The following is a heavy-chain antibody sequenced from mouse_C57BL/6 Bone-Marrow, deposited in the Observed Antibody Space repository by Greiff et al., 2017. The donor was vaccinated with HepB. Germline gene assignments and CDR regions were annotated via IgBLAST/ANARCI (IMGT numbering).Heavy chain of an antibody. CDR2: ISYDGSN. V-gene: IGHV3-6*01. J-gene: IGHJ3*01. Sequence: EVQLVESGPGLVKPSQSLSLTCSVTGYSITSGYYWNWIRQFPGNKLEWMGYISYDGSNNYNPSLKNRISITRDTSKNQFFLKLNSVTTEDTATYYCATDSSGYVPPWFAYWGQGTLVTVSA. CDR3: ATDSSGYVPPWFAY. D-gene: IGHD3-2*02. CDR1: GYSITSGYY.